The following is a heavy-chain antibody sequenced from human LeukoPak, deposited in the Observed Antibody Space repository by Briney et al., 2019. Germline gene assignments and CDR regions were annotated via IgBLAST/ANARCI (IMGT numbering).Heavy chain of an antibody. D-gene: IGHD3-22*01. V-gene: IGHV3-48*02. CDR1: GFTFFGHG. CDR3: ARVRSGFYSDY. Sequence: SGGSLRLSCSASGFTFFGHGMNWVRQAPGKGLEWISYINSSVGIIYYADSVKGRFTISRDKSKNSLYLQMNGLRDEDTAVYYCARVRSGFYSDYWGQGTLVTVSS. J-gene: IGHJ4*02. CDR2: INSSVGII.